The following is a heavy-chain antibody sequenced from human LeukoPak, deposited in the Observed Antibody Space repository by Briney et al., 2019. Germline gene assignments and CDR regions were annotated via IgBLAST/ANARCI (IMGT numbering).Heavy chain of an antibody. CDR3: ARDLCSGGSCYPQYYFDY. D-gene: IGHD2-15*01. V-gene: IGHV3-21*01. CDR2: ISGTSSYI. CDR1: GFTFSTYS. Sequence: GGSLRLSCAASGFTFSTYSMNWVRQAPGKGLEWVSSISGTSSYIYYADSVKGRFTISRDNAKNTLHLQMNSLRAEDTAVYYCARDLCSGGSCYPQYYFDYWGQGTLVTVSS. J-gene: IGHJ4*02.